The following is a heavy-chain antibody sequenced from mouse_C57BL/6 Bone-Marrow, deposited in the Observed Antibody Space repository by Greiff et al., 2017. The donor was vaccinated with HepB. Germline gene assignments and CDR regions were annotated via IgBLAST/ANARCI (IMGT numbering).Heavy chain of an antibody. D-gene: IGHD1-1*01. V-gene: IGHV1-19*01. J-gene: IGHJ3*01. CDR1: GYTFTDYY. Sequence: EVQLQQSGPVLVKPGASVKMSCKASGYTFTDYYMNWVKQSHGKSLEWIGVINPYNGGTSYNQKFKGKATLTVDKSSSTAYMELNSLTSEDSAVYYCARSEDYYGSSRFAYWGQGTLVTVSA. CDR2: INPYNGGT. CDR3: ARSEDYYGSSRFAY.